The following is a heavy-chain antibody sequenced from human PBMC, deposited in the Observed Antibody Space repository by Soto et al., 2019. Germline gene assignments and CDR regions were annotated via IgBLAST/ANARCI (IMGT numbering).Heavy chain of an antibody. D-gene: IGHD6-25*01. CDR1: GFTFSSYA. J-gene: IGHJ4*02. V-gene: IGHV3-30-3*01. CDR3: ARGACIAAYSFHS. Sequence: QVQLVESGGGVVQPGRSLRLSCAASGFTFSSYAMHWVRQAPGKGLEWVAVISYDGSNKYYADSVKGRFTISRDNSKKTVYLQMNRLRGEDTAVYYCARGACIAAYSFHSWGQGTLVNVPS. CDR2: ISYDGSNK.